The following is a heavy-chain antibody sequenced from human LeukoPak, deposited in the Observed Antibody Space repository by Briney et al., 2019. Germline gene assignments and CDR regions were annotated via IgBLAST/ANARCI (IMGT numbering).Heavy chain of an antibody. CDR3: ARDSGYTSGWYLGY. CDR2: IYYGGST. D-gene: IGHD6-19*01. V-gene: IGHV4-59*01. CDR1: GGSISGYY. J-gene: IGHJ4*02. Sequence: TSETLSLICTVSGGSISGYYWSWTRQPPGKELEWIGYIYYGGSTSYNPSLKSRVTISVDTSKNQFSPQLSSVTTADTAMYFCARDSGYTSGWYLGYWGQGTLVTVSS.